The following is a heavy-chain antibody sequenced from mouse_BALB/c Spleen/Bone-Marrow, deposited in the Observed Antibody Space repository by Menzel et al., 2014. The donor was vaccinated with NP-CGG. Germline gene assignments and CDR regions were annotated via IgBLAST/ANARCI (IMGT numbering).Heavy chain of an antibody. Sequence: QVQLQQPGAELVKPGASVKLSCKASGYTFTSYWMYWVKQRPGQGLEWIGEINPSNGRTDYNEKFKTKATLTVDSSSSTAYMQLSGLTSEDSAVYYCTSPQLGRDYWGQGTTLTVSS. V-gene: IGHV1S81*02. D-gene: IGHD4-1*02. CDR3: TSPQLGRDY. J-gene: IGHJ2*01. CDR2: INPSNGRT. CDR1: GYTFTSYW.